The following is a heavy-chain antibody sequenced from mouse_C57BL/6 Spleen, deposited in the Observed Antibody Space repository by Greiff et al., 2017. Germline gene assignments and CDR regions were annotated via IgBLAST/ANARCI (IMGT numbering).Heavy chain of an antibody. V-gene: IGHV5-9*01. Sequence: EVKLMESGGGLVKPGGSLKLSCAASGFTFSSYTMSWVRQTPEKRLEWVATISGGGGNTYYPDSVKGRFTISRDNAKNTLYLQMSSLRSEDTALYYCARERWNYAMDYWGQGTSVTVSS. CDR1: GFTFSSYT. CDR3: ARERWNYAMDY. CDR2: ISGGGGNT. D-gene: IGHD1-1*02. J-gene: IGHJ4*01.